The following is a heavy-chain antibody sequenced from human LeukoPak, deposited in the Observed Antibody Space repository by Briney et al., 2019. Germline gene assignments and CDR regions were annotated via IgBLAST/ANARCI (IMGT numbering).Heavy chain of an antibody. CDR3: ARGGGTVTPFGY. Sequence: PSETLSLTCTVSGGSISSSSYYWGWIRQPPGKGLEWIGSIYYSGSTYYNPSLRSRVTISVDTSKNQFSLKLSSVTAADTAVYYCARGGGTVTPFGYWGQGTLVTVSS. CDR1: GGSISSSSYY. V-gene: IGHV4-39*01. CDR2: IYYSGST. J-gene: IGHJ4*02. D-gene: IGHD4-11*01.